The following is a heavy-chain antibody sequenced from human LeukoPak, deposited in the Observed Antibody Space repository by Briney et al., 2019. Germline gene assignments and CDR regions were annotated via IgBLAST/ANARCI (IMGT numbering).Heavy chain of an antibody. J-gene: IGHJ4*02. CDR1: GGSISSYY. CDR2: VYYSGST. CDR3: ARAGSGYYPFDD. Sequence: PSETLSLTCTVSGGSISSYYWSWIRQPPGKGLEWIGYVYYSGSTNYNPSLKSQVTISVDTSNNQFSLKLSSVTAADTAVYYCARAGSGYYPFDDWGQGTLVTVSS. D-gene: IGHD3-22*01. V-gene: IGHV4-59*01.